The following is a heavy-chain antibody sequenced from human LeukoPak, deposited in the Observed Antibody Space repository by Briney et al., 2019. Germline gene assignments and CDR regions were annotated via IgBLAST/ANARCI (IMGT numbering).Heavy chain of an antibody. CDR1: GFTFSSYG. CDR2: ISYDGSNK. D-gene: IGHD2-15*01. J-gene: IGHJ4*02. Sequence: GGSLRLSCAASGFTFSSYGMHRVRQAPGKGLEWVAVISYDGSNKYYADSVKGRFTISRDNSKNTLYLQMNSLRAEDTAVYYCAKDCSGGSCNYPYPDYWGQGTLVTVSS. CDR3: AKDCSGGSCNYPYPDY. V-gene: IGHV3-30*18.